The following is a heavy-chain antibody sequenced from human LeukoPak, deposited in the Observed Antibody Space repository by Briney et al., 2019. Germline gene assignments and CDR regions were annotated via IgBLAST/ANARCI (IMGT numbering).Heavy chain of an antibody. CDR1: GFTVSSNY. D-gene: IGHD1-26*01. CDR3: ARDTKHLGYFDS. J-gene: IGHJ4*02. CDR2: IYSVGST. Sequence: GGSLRLSCAAAGFTVSSNYMSWVRQAPGKGLEWVSVIYSVGSTYYADSVKGRLTISRDNSKNTLYLQMNSLRAEDTAVYYCARDTKHLGYFDSWGQGTLVTVSS. V-gene: IGHV3-66*01.